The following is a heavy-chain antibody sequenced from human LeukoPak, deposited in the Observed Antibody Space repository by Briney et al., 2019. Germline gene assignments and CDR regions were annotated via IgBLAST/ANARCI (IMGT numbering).Heavy chain of an antibody. CDR1: GFTFSSYA. Sequence: PGGSLRLSCAASGFTFSSYAMSWVRQAPGKGLEWVSAISGSGGSTYYADSVKGRFTISRDNSKNTLYLQMTSLRAEDTAVYYCARDGYCSSTSCLNAFSRRETHDAFDIWGQGTTVTVSS. CDR2: ISGSGGST. J-gene: IGHJ3*02. CDR3: ARDGYCSSTSCLNAFSRRETHDAFDI. D-gene: IGHD2-2*03. V-gene: IGHV3-23*01.